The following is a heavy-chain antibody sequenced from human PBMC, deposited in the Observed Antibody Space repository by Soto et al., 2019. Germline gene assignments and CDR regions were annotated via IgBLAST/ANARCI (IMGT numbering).Heavy chain of an antibody. CDR1: GYTFTSYG. D-gene: IGHD3-3*01. J-gene: IGHJ3*02. CDR2: ISAYNGNT. Sequence: ASVKVSCKASGYTFTSYGISWVRQAPGQGLEWMGWISAYNGNTNYAQKVQGRVTMTTDTSTSTAYMELRSLRSDDTAVYYCARRRHYDFWSGYPPDAFDIWGQGTMVTVSS. CDR3: ARRRHYDFWSGYPPDAFDI. V-gene: IGHV1-18*01.